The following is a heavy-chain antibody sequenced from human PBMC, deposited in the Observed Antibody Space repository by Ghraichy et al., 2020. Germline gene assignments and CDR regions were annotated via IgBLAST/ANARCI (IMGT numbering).Heavy chain of an antibody. CDR2: IYYTGVT. CDR1: GGSISSYF. J-gene: IGHJ6*02. Sequence: SQTLLLTCTVSGGSISSYFWTWIRQPPGKGLEWIGYIYYTGVTNYHPSLKSRVTISVDSSKSQFSLKLSSVTAADTAVYYCARHDSKMFPPILSSYYYGMDVWGQGTTVIVSS. CDR3: ARHDSKMFPPILSSYYYGMDV. V-gene: IGHV4-59*08. D-gene: IGHD3-10*02.